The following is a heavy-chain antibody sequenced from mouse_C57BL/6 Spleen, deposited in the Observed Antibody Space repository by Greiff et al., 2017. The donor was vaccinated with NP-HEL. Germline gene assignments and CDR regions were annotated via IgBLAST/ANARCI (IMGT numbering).Heavy chain of an antibody. D-gene: IGHD1-1*01. CDR2: IDPENGDT. J-gene: IGHJ3*01. CDR1: GFNIKDDY. CDR3: TTSYYGSSIAY. Sequence: EVQLQQSGAELVRPGASVKLSCTASGFNIKDDYMHWVKQRPEQGLEWIGWIDPENGDTEYASKFQGKATITADTSSNKAYLQLSSLTSEDTAVYYCTTSYYGSSIAYWGQGTLVTVSA. V-gene: IGHV14-4*01.